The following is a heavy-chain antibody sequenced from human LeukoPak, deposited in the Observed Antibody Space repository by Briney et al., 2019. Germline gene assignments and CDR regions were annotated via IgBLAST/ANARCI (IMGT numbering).Heavy chain of an antibody. CDR2: LNPNSGDT. CDR3: ARMYYYGSGTYYGDY. CDR1: GYSFTDYF. J-gene: IGHJ4*02. D-gene: IGHD3-10*01. Sequence: ASVKVSCKASGYSFTDYFVHWVRQAPGQGLEWGGLLNPNSGDTNYAEKFQGRVTMIRDSSINTAYMELSRLRSDDTAVYYCARMYYYGSGTYYGDYWGQGSLVTVSS. V-gene: IGHV1-2*02.